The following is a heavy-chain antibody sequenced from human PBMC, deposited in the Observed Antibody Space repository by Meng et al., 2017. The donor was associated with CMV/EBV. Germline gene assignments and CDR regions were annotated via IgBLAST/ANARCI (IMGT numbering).Heavy chain of an antibody. Sequence: GSLRLSCTVSGGSVSSGSYYWSWLRQPPGKGLEWIGYIYYSGSTNYNPSLKSRVTISVDTSKNQFSLKLSSVTAADTAVYYCARGGLFWSGYYPYYYYGMDVWGQGTTVTVSS. CDR2: IYYSGST. CDR1: GGSVSSGSYY. CDR3: ARGGLFWSGYYPYYYYGMDV. J-gene: IGHJ6*02. V-gene: IGHV4-61*01. D-gene: IGHD3-3*01.